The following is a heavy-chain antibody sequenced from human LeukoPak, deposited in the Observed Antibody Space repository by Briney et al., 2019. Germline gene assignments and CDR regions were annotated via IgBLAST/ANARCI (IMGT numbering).Heavy chain of an antibody. Sequence: SETLSLTCTVSGGSISGYYRNWIRQPAGRALEWIGRIYTSGSTNYNPSLKSRVTMSVDTSKNHFSLKLSSVTAADTALYYCARSLDYGSSYYFDYWGQGTLVTVSS. J-gene: IGHJ4*02. CDR2: IYTSGST. CDR3: ARSLDYGSSYYFDY. CDR1: GGSISGYY. D-gene: IGHD6-6*01. V-gene: IGHV4-4*07.